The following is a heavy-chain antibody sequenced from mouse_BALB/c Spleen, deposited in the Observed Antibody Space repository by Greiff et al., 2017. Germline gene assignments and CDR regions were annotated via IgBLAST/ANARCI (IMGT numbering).Heavy chain of an antibody. CDR2: ISSGSSTI. CDR1: GFTFRSFG. D-gene: IGHD1-1*01. CDR3: ARLRSGFDY. J-gene: IGHJ2*01. Sequence: EVKLVESGGGLVQPGGSRKLSCAASGFTFRSFGMHWVRQAPEKGLEWVAYISSGSSTIYYADTVKGRFTISRDNPKNTLFLQMTSLRSEDTAMYYCARLRSGFDYWGQGTTLTVSS. V-gene: IGHV5-17*02.